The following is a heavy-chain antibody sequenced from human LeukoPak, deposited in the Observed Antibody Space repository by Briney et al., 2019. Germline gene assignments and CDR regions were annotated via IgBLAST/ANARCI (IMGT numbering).Heavy chain of an antibody. CDR3: AKEGVNYDFWSGYYPPPDY. V-gene: IGHV3-64*01. Sequence: PGGSLRLSCAASGFTFSSYAMHWVRQAPGKGLEYVSAISSNGGSTYYANSVKGRFTISRDNSKNTLYLQMGSLRAEDMAVYYCAKEGVNYDFWSGYYPPPDYWGQGTLVTVSS. CDR2: ISSNGGST. CDR1: GFTFSSYA. D-gene: IGHD3-3*01. J-gene: IGHJ4*02.